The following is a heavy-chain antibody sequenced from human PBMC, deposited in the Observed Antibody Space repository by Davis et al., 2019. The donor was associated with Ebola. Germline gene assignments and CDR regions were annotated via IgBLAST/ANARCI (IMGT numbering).Heavy chain of an antibody. CDR3: ARDRPTRSSGWYSDAFDI. CDR1: GFTFSSYA. Sequence: GGSLRLSCAASGFTFSSYAMSWVRQAPGKGLEWVSAISGSGGSTYYADSVKGRFTISRDNSKNTLYLQMNSLRAEDTAVYYCARDRPTRSSGWYSDAFDIWGQGTMVTVSS. CDR2: ISGSGGST. V-gene: IGHV3-23*01. D-gene: IGHD6-19*01. J-gene: IGHJ3*02.